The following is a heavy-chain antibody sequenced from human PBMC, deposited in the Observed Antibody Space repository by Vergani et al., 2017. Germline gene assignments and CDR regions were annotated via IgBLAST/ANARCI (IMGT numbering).Heavy chain of an antibody. CDR3: ARGNITIFGVVIRWFDP. Sequence: QVQLQQWGAGLLKPSETLSLTCAVYGGSFSGYYWSWIRQPPGKGLEWIGEINHSGSTNYNPSLKSRVTISVDTSKNQFSLKLGSVTAADTAVYYCARGNITIFGVVIRWFDPWGQGTLVTVSS. D-gene: IGHD3-3*01. CDR1: GGSFSGYY. CDR2: INHSGST. J-gene: IGHJ5*02. V-gene: IGHV4-34*01.